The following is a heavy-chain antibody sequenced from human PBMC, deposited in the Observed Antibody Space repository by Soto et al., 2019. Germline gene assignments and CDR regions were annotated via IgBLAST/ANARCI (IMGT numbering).Heavy chain of an antibody. Sequence: QVQLVESGGGVVQPGRSLRLSCAASGFTFSSYAMHWVRQAPGKGLEWVAVISYDGSNKYYADSVKGRFTISRDNSKNPLYLQMNSLRAEDTAVYYCARGRPRTGRDGHNVLWAMPYPPRLIRGFYYWGQGTLVTVSS. J-gene: IGHJ4*02. D-gene: IGHD2-8*01. V-gene: IGHV3-30-3*01. CDR2: ISYDGSNK. CDR1: GFTFSSYA. CDR3: ARGRPRTGRDGHNVLWAMPYPPRLIRGFYY.